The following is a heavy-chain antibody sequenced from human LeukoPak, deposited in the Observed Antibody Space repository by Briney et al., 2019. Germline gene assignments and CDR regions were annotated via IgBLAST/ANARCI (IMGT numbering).Heavy chain of an antibody. Sequence: GGSLRLSCAASGFTFSDYSMNWVRQAPGKGLEWVSSISSSSPYIYYTDSVKGRFTISRDNAKNSLYLQMNSLRAEDTAVYYCAKDSLLLPDYWGQGTLVTVSS. CDR2: ISSSSPYI. CDR1: GFTFSDYS. D-gene: IGHD3-10*01. CDR3: AKDSLLLPDY. J-gene: IGHJ4*02. V-gene: IGHV3-21*01.